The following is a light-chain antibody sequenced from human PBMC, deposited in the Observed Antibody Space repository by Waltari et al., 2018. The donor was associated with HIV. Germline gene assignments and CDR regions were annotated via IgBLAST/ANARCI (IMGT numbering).Light chain of an antibody. V-gene: IGLV1-47*01. CDR3: AAWDDILSGLV. J-gene: IGLJ3*02. CDR2: RNG. CDR1: NSNIGTNY. Sequence: QSVLTQPPSASGTPGQRVTISCSGRNSNIGTNYVSWYQQLPGTTPKLLIYRNGQRPSGVPDRFSGSKSGTSASLAISGLRSEDEAAYYCAAWDDILSGLVFGGGTKLTVL.